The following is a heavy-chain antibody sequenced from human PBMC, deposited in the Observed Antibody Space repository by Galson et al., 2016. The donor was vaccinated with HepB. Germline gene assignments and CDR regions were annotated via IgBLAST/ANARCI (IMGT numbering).Heavy chain of an antibody. V-gene: IGHV3-23*01. D-gene: IGHD5-18*01. CDR2: INDYGTNT. CDR3: AGQLWNGDS. CDR1: GLTFSTYG. Sequence: SLRLSCAVSGLTFSTYGMSWVRQAPGKGLEWISSINDYGTNTHYADSVKGRFTVSRDNSMNTLYLQMSSLRDDDTAMYYCAGQLWNGDSWGHGTLVTVSS. J-gene: IGHJ5*01.